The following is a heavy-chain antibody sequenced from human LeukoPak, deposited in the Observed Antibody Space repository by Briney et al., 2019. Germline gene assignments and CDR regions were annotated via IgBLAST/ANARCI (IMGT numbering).Heavy chain of an antibody. CDR1: GGSISSYY. V-gene: IGHV4-59*08. J-gene: IGHJ4*02. CDR3: ARTASSGLYLRYLGY. CDR2: IFYRGST. Sequence: NPSQTLSLTCTVAGGSISSYYWSWIRQPPGKGLEWIGYIFYRGSTNYNPSLKGRVTISVDTSKSQFSLKLNSVTAADTAVYYCARTASSGLYLRYLGYWGQGALVTVSS. D-gene: IGHD6-19*01.